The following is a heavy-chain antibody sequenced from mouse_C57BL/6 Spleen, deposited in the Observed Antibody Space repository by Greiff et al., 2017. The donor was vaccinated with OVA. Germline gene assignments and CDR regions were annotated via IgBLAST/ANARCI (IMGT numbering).Heavy chain of an antibody. J-gene: IGHJ2*01. Sequence: VQLQQSGPELVKPGASVKISCKASGYAFSSSWMNWVKQRPGKGLEWIGRIYPGDGDTNYNGKFKGKATLTAATSSSTAYMQLSSLTSEDAAVYTCARGLRLDFDYWGQGTTLTVSS. V-gene: IGHV1-82*01. CDR3: ARGLRLDFDY. CDR1: GYAFSSSW. CDR2: IYPGDGDT. D-gene: IGHD3-2*02.